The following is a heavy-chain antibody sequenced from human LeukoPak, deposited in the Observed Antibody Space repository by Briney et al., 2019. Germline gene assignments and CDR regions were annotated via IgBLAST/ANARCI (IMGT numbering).Heavy chain of an antibody. D-gene: IGHD3-9*01. CDR2: ISAYNGNT. V-gene: IGHV1-18*01. Sequence: ASVKVSCKASGYTFTSYGISWVRQARGQGLEWMGWISAYNGNTNYAQKLQGRVTMTTDTSTSTAYMELRSLRSDDTAVYYCARDFGWLSLDDAFDIWGQGTMVTVSS. J-gene: IGHJ3*02. CDR1: GYTFTSYG. CDR3: ARDFGWLSLDDAFDI.